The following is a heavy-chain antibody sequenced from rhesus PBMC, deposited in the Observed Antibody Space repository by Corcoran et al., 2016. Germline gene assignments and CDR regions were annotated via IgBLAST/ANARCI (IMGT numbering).Heavy chain of an antibody. CDR1: GSTFRRFG. D-gene: IGHD3-16*01. Sequence: AQLVEAGCGLVQPGGSLRLPCAASGSTFRRFGLSWVRQAPGKGLEWVSGSRYTGGSTYYADYVKGRFTISRDNSKNTLSLQMNSLRAEDTAVYYCAKDLYYSGSYYPIDYWGQGVLVTVSS. J-gene: IGHJ4*01. CDR2: SRYTGGST. CDR3: AKDLYYSGSYYPIDY. V-gene: IGHV3S5*01.